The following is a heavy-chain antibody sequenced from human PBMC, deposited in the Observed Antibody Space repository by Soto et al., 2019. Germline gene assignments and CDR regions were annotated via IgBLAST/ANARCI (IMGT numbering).Heavy chain of an antibody. CDR2: ISSSSSYI. D-gene: IGHD4-17*01. V-gene: IGHV3-21*01. J-gene: IGHJ6*02. Sequence: GGSLRLSCAASGFTFSSYSMNWVRQAPGKGLEWVSSISSSSSYIYYADSVKGRFTISRDNAKNSLYLQMNSLRAEDTAVYYCARSDDYGDYDYYYYGMDVWGQGTTVTVSS. CDR1: GFTFSSYS. CDR3: ARSDDYGDYDYYYYGMDV.